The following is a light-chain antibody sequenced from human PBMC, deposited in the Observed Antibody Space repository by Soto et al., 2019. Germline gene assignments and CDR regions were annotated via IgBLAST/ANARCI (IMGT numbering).Light chain of an antibody. J-gene: IGKJ1*01. CDR3: QQYGNWPRT. V-gene: IGKV3-15*01. CDR2: GAS. CDR1: QSISNN. Sequence: EIVMTQSPATLSVSPGERATLSCRASQSISNNLAWFQQRPGQAPRLLLHGASTRATCIPARVSGRGSWTEFTLTITGLQSEDFVIFYCQQYGNWPRTFGQGTKVEIK.